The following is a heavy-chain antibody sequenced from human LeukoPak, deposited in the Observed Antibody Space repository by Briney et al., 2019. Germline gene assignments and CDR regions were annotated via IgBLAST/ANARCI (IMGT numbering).Heavy chain of an antibody. CDR2: INPSGGST. CDR1: GYTFTGYY. Sequence: ASVKVSCKASGYTFTGYYMHWVRQAPGQGLEWMGIINPSGGSTSYAQKFQGRVTMTRDTSTSTVYMELSSLRSEDTAVYYCARGPYSSGWYGNWFDPWGQGTLVTVSS. J-gene: IGHJ5*02. CDR3: ARGPYSSGWYGNWFDP. D-gene: IGHD6-19*01. V-gene: IGHV1-46*01.